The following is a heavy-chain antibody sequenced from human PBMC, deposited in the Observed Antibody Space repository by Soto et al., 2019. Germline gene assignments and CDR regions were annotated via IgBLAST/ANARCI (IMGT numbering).Heavy chain of an antibody. CDR1: GYIFTNYY. D-gene: IGHD6-13*01. CDR2: INPLPTSGST. J-gene: IGHJ4*02. V-gene: IGHV1-46*01. Sequence: QVQLVQSGAEMKKPGASVKVSCKASGYIFTNYYIHWVRQAPGQGLEWMAIINPLPTSGSTNYAQKFQGRVTVTRDTSTSTVYMELSSLTSEDTAIYYCARDLTAAAYWGQGTLVTVSS. CDR3: ARDLTAAAY.